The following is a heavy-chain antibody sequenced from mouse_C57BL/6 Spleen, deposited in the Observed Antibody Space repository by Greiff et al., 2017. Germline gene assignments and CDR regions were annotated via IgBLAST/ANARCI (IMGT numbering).Heavy chain of an antibody. D-gene: IGHD2-5*01. V-gene: IGHV1-26*01. J-gene: IGHJ3*01. CDR3: AGAYYSNYP. CDR2: INPNNGGT. CDR1: GYTFTDYY. Sequence: EVQLQQSGPELVKPGASVKISCKASGYTFTDYYMNWVKQSHGKSLEWIGDINPNNGGTSYNQKFKGKATLTVDKSSSTAYMELRSLTSEDSAVYYCAGAYYSNYPWGQGTLVTVSA.